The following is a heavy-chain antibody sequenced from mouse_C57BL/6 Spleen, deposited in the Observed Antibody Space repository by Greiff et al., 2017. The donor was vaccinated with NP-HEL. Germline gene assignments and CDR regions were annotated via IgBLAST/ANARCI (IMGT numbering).Heavy chain of an antibody. J-gene: IGHJ2*01. CDR2: IDPSDSYT. D-gene: IGHD2-2*01. Sequence: QVQLQQPGAELVKPGASVKLSCKASGYTFTSYWMQWVKQRPGQGLEWIGEIDPSDSYTNYNQKFKGKATLTVDTSSSTAYMQLSSLTSEDSAVYYCARRGGYDPYYFDYWGQGTTLTVSS. V-gene: IGHV1-50*01. CDR1: GYTFTSYW. CDR3: ARRGGYDPYYFDY.